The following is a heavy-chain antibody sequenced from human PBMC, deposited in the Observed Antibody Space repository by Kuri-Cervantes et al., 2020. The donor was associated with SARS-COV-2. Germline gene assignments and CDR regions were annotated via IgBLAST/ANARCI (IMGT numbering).Heavy chain of an antibody. V-gene: IGHV1-69*02. D-gene: IGHD2-21*02. CDR1: GGTFSSYT. CDR2: IIPILGIA. Sequence: SVKVSCKASGGTFSSYTISWVRQAPGQGLEWMGRIIPILGIANYAQKFQGRVTITADKSTSTAYMELSSLRSEDTAVYYCAADMAYCGGDCYSNYYYYYGMDVWGQETTVTVSS. CDR3: AADMAYCGGDCYSNYYYYYGMDV. J-gene: IGHJ6*02.